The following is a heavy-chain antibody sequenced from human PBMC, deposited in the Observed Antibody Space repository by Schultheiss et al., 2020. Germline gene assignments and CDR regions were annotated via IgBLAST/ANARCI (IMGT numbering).Heavy chain of an antibody. Sequence: GESLKISCAASGITFSKSWMQWVRQAPGQGLVWVSRINNDGSDTSYADSVKGRFTISRDNAKNMVYLQMNSLRAEDTAVYYCASGYGAFDYWGQGTLVTVSS. CDR2: INNDGSDT. CDR1: GITFSKSW. CDR3: ASGYGAFDY. J-gene: IGHJ4*02. D-gene: IGHD5-12*01. V-gene: IGHV3-74*01.